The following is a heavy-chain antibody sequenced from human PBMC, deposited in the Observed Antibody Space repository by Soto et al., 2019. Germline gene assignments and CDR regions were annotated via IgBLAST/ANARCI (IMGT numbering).Heavy chain of an antibody. CDR3: ARGGKKLTWGYYYYGLDV. CDR2: IIPIFGTA. V-gene: IGHV1-69*13. D-gene: IGHD3-16*01. J-gene: IGHJ6*02. CDR1: GGTFSSYA. Sequence: SVKVSCKASGGTFSSYAISWVRQAPGQGLEWMGGIIPIFGTANYAQKFQGRVTITADESTSTAYMELSSLRSEDTAVYYCARGGKKLTWGYYYYGLDVWGQGTTVTVSS.